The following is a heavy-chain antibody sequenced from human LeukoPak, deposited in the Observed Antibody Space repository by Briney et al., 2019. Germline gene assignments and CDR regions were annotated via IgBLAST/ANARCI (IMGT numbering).Heavy chain of an antibody. CDR1: GFTFSSYA. D-gene: IGHD6-13*01. J-gene: IGHJ4*02. CDR2: ISTDGGST. Sequence: GGSLRLSCSASGFTFSSYAIHWVRQAPGRGLEYVSAISTDGGSTCYADSVKGRFTISRDNSKTTLYLQMSSLRAEDTAVYYCVICIAAAGSFDYWGQGTLVTVSS. V-gene: IGHV3-64D*09. CDR3: VICIAAAGSFDY.